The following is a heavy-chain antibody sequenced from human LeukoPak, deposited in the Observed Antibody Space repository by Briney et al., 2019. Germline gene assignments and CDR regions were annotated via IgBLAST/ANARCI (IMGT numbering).Heavy chain of an antibody. CDR1: GGSISSYY. D-gene: IGHD2-2*01. J-gene: IGHJ4*02. CDR3: ARVAGYCAGTACYAFYFNF. Sequence: PSETLSLTCTVSGGSISSYYWSWIRQPPGKGLEWIGYIYYNGNTNNNPSLKSRVTMSIDSSKSQLSLKLRSVTAADTAVYYCARVAGYCAGTACYAFYFNFWGQGTLVTVSS. V-gene: IGHV4-59*01. CDR2: IYYNGNT.